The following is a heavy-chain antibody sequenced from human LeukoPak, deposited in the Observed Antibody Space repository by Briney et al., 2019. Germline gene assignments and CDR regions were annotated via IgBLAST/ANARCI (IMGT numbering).Heavy chain of an antibody. D-gene: IGHD2-21*01. CDR2: ISGYNGNA. CDR3: ARVVLKGVDAFDI. J-gene: IGHJ3*02. CDR1: GYTFTTYG. V-gene: IGHV1-18*01. Sequence: ASVKVSCKASGYTFTTYGITWVRQAPGQGLEWMGWISGYNGNANNAQKLQGRVTMTTDTSTSTAYLELRSLRSDDTAVYYCARVVLKGVDAFDIWGKGTTVTISS.